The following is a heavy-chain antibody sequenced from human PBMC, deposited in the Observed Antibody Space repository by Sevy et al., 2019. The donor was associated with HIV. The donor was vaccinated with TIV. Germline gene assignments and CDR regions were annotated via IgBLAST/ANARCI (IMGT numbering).Heavy chain of an antibody. CDR1: GFTFSSYG. CDR2: ISYDGSNK. J-gene: IGHJ4*02. Sequence: GGSLRLSCAASGFTFSSYGMHWVRQAPGKGLEWVAVISYDGSNKYYADSVKGRFTISRDNSKKTLDLQMNSLRAEDTAVYYCAKDAHYYGSGSYGVLDYWGQGTLVTVSS. CDR3: AKDAHYYGSGSYGVLDY. V-gene: IGHV3-30*18. D-gene: IGHD3-10*01.